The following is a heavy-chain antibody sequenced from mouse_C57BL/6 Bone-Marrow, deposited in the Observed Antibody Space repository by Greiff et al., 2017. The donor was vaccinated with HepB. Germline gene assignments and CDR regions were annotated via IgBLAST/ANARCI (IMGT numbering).Heavy chain of an antibody. J-gene: IGHJ4*01. CDR3: ARRPSTVVANYAMDY. Sequence: EVKVVESGGGLVKPGGSLKLSCAASGFTFSDYGMHWVRQAPEKGLEWVAYISSGSSTIYYADTVKGRFTISRDNAKNTLFLQMTSLRSEDTAMYYWARRPSTVVANYAMDYWGQGTSVTVSS. D-gene: IGHD1-1*01. V-gene: IGHV5-17*01. CDR1: GFTFSDYG. CDR2: ISSGSSTI.